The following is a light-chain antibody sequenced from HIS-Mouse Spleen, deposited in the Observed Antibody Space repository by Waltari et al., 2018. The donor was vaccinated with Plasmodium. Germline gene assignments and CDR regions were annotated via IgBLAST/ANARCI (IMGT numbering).Light chain of an antibody. CDR3: QQYNNWSFT. CDR2: GAS. V-gene: IGKV3-15*01. CDR1: QSVSSK. Sequence: EKMMPQSPAILSFSAGERANISCRASQSVSSKLAWYQQKPGQAPRLLIYGASTRATGIPARFSGSGSGTEFTLTISSLQSEDFAAYYCQQYNNWSFTFGPGTKVDIK. J-gene: IGKJ3*01.